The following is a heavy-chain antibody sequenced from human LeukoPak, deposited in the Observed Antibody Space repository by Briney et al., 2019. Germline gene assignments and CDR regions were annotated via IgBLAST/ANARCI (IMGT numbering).Heavy chain of an antibody. CDR3: ARLRYYDFWSGPLPMDV. CDR2: IYYSGST. CDR1: GGSVSSGSYY. Sequence: SETLSLTCTVSGGSVSSGSYYWSWIRQPPWKGLEWIGYIYYSGSTNYNPSLKSRVTISVDTSKNQFSLKLSSVTAADTAVYYCARLRYYDFWSGPLPMDVWGQGTTVTVSS. D-gene: IGHD3-3*01. V-gene: IGHV4-61*01. J-gene: IGHJ6*02.